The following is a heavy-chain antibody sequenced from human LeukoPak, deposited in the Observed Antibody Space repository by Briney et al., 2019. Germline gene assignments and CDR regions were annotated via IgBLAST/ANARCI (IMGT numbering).Heavy chain of an antibody. CDR3: AKAHGDHFDY. CDR2: IKQDESEK. D-gene: IGHD4-17*01. CDR1: GFTFSSYW. Sequence: GGSLRLSCAASGFTFSSYWMSWVRQAPGQGLEWVANIKQDESEKYYVDSVKGRFTISRDNSKNTLYLQMNSLRAEDTAVYYCAKAHGDHFDYWGQGTLVTVSS. V-gene: IGHV3-7*01. J-gene: IGHJ4*02.